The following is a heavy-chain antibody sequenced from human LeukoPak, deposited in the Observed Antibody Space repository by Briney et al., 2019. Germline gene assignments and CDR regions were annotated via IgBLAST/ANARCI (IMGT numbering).Heavy chain of an antibody. CDR1: GGSISSYY. CDR3: ATMGLTGAIPYFDY. Sequence: SETLSLTCTVSGGSISSYYWSWIRQPAGKGLEWIGRIYTSGSTNYNPSLKSRVTMSVDTSKNQFSLKLSSVTAADTAVYYCATMGLTGAIPYFDYWGQGTLVTVSS. J-gene: IGHJ4*02. D-gene: IGHD1-26*01. V-gene: IGHV4-4*07. CDR2: IYTSGST.